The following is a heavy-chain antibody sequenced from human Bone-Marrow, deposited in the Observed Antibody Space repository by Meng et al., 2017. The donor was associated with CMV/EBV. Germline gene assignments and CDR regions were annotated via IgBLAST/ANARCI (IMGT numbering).Heavy chain of an antibody. CDR3: ARDIRGSDYYYGMDV. CDR2: IGSSSSYI. D-gene: IGHD3-10*01. Sequence: GASLKISCVASGFTFSGYSMNWVRQAPGKGLEWVSSIGSSSSYIYYADSVKGRFTISRDNARSSLFLQMNSLRAEDTAVYYCARDIRGSDYYYGMDVWGQGTTVTVSS. CDR1: GFTFSGYS. J-gene: IGHJ6*02. V-gene: IGHV3-21*01.